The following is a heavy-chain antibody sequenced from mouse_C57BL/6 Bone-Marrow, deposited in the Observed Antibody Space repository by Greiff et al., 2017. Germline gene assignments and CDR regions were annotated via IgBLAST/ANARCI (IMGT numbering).Heavy chain of an antibody. D-gene: IGHD2-3*01. CDR3: ARPGDGYYVGWFAY. CDR2: ISSGSGTI. CDR1: GFTFSDYG. J-gene: IGHJ3*01. V-gene: IGHV5-17*01. Sequence: EVMLVESGGGLVKPGGSLKLSCAASGFTFSDYGMHWVRQAPEQGLEWVAYISSGSGTIYYADTVKGRFTISRDNAKNTLFLQMTSLRSEDTAMYYCARPGDGYYVGWFAYWGQGTLVTVSA.